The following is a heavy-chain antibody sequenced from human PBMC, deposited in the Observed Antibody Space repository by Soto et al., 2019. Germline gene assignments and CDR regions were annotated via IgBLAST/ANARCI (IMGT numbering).Heavy chain of an antibody. Sequence: GGSLRLSCAASGFTFSSYGMHWVRQAPGKGLEWVAVIWYDGSNKYYADSVKGRFTISRDNSKNTLYLQMNSLRAEDTAVYYCARDLQTEYSSSSGHYYYYGMDVWGQGTTVTVSS. CDR3: ARDLQTEYSSSSGHYYYYGMDV. V-gene: IGHV3-33*01. J-gene: IGHJ6*02. CDR1: GFTFSSYG. D-gene: IGHD6-6*01. CDR2: IWYDGSNK.